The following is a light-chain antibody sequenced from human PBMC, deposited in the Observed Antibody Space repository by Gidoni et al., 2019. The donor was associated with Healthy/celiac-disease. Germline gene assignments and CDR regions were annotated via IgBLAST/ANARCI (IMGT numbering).Light chain of an antibody. CDR3: QQFNSYPRT. J-gene: IGKJ4*01. Sequence: IQLTQSPSSLSASVGDRVTITCRASQGISSYLAWYQQKPGKAPKLLIYAASTLQSGVPSKFSGSGYGTDFTLTISSLQPEDFGTYYCQQFNSYPRTFXGXTKVEIK. CDR2: AAS. CDR1: QGISSY. V-gene: IGKV1-9*01.